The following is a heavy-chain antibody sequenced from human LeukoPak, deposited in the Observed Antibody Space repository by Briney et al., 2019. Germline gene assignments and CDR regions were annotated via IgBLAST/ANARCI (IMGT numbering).Heavy chain of an antibody. J-gene: IGHJ4*02. D-gene: IGHD3-10*01. V-gene: IGHV3-23*01. CDR3: AKDPTGSYFDY. CDR2: ISGSGDTT. Sequence: PGGSLRLSCAASGFTLSSYAMSWVRQAPGKGLEWVSAISGSGDTTYYADSVKGRFTISRDSSRNTLYLHMNSLRAEDTAVYFCAKDPTGSYFDYWGQGTLVTVSS. CDR1: GFTLSSYA.